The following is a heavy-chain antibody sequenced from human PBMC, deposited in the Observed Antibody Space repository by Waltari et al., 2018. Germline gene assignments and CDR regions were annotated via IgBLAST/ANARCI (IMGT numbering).Heavy chain of an antibody. Sequence: EVQLVESGGGLVKPGGSLRLSCAASGFTFSSYSMNWVRQAPGKGLEWVSSISSSSSYIYYADSVKGRFTISRDNAKNSLYLQMNSLRAEDTAVYYCASGGLAVAPGDYWGQGTLVTVSS. CDR3: ASGGLAVAPGDY. J-gene: IGHJ4*02. V-gene: IGHV3-21*01. CDR2: ISSSSSYI. CDR1: GFTFSSYS. D-gene: IGHD6-19*01.